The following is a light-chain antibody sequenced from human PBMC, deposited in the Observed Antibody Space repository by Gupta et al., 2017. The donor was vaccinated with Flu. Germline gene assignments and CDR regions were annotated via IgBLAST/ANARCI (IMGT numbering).Light chain of an antibody. J-gene: IGLJ2*01. Sequence: KVTISCSGSSSNIGKYSVSWYQHLPGTAPKLLIYDKTERPSGIPDRFSGSKSGTSATLGITGLQTGDEADYYCGAWDARLSAVVFGVGTRLTVL. CDR3: GAWDARLSAVV. CDR2: DKT. V-gene: IGLV1-51*01. CDR1: SSNIGKYS.